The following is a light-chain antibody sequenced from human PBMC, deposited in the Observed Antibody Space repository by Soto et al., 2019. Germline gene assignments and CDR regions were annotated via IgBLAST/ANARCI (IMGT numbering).Light chain of an antibody. J-gene: IGLJ1*01. CDR3: SSYTSSSIYV. V-gene: IGLV2-14*01. Sequence: QSALTQPASVSGSPGQSITISCTGTSSDVGGYNYVSWYQQHPGKAPKLLIYEDNNRPSGVSNRFSGSKSANTASLTISGLEAEDEAYYYCSSYTSSSIYVFGTGTKVTVL. CDR2: EDN. CDR1: SSDVGGYNY.